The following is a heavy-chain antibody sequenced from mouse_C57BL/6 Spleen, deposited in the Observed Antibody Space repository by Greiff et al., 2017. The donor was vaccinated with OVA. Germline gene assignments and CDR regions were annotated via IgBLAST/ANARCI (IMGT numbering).Heavy chain of an antibody. CDR2: ISSGGDYI. Sequence: EVKLMESGEGLVKPGGSLKLSCAASGFTFSSYAMSWVRQTPEKRLEWVAYISSGGDYIYYADTVKGRFTISRDNARNTLYLQMSSLKSEDTAMYYCTRDGYYHWYFDVWGTGTTVTVSS. CDR3: TRDGYYHWYFDV. V-gene: IGHV5-9-1*02. CDR1: GFTFSSYA. D-gene: IGHD2-3*01. J-gene: IGHJ1*03.